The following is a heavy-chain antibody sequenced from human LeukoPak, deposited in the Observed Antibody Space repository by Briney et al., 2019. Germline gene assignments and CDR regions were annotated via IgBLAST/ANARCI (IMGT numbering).Heavy chain of an antibody. CDR2: ISYDGSNK. CDR1: GFTFSSYA. V-gene: IGHV3-30*04. D-gene: IGHD6-19*01. J-gene: IGHJ4*02. CDR3: ARDLYGSSGWYNVLDY. Sequence: GRSLRLSCAASGFTFSSYAMHWVHQAPGKGLEWVAVISYDGSNKYYADSVKGRFTISRDNSKNTLYLQMNSLRAEDTAVYYCARDLYGSSGWYNVLDYWGQGTLVTVSS.